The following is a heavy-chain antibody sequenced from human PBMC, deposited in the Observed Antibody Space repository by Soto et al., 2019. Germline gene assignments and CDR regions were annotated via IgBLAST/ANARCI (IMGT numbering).Heavy chain of an antibody. J-gene: IGHJ5*02. CDR2: IYHSGST. Sequence: SETLSLTCAVSGGSISSGGYSWSWIRQPPGKGLEWIGYIYHSGSTYYNSSLKSRVTISVDRSKNQFSLKLSSVTTADTAVYYCARVPTPWGQGTLVTVSS. CDR1: GGSISSGGYS. D-gene: IGHD2-2*01. CDR3: ARVPTP. V-gene: IGHV4-30-2*01.